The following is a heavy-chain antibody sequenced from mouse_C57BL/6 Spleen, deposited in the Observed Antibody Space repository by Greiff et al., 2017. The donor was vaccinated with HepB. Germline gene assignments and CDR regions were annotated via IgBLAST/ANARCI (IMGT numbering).Heavy chain of an antibody. CDR1: GYTFTSYW. J-gene: IGHJ2*01. D-gene: IGHD1-1*01. CDR3: ARSPYYYGSSYPYFYY. Sequence: QVQLQQPGAELVRPGSSVKLSCKASGYTFTSYWMHWVKQRPIQGLEWIGNIDPSDSETHYNQKFKDKATLTVDKSSSTAYMQLSSLTSEDSAVYYCARSPYYYGSSYPYFYYWGQGTTLTVSS. V-gene: IGHV1-52*01. CDR2: IDPSDSET.